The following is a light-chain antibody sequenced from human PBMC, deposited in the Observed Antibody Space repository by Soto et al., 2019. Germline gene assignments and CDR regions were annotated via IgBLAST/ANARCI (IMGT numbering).Light chain of an antibody. CDR3: LQDYKYPWT. V-gene: IGKV1-6*01. Sequence: AIQMTQSPSSLSASVGDRVTITCRASQDIRNDLGWYQQKPGEAPKVLIYGASRLQSGVPSRFSGGGSGTDFTLIISDLQPEDFATYYCLQDYKYPWTFGQGTKVEIK. CDR1: QDIRND. CDR2: GAS. J-gene: IGKJ1*01.